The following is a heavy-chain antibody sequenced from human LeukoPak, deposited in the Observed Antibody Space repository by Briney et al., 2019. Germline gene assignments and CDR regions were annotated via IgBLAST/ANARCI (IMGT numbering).Heavy chain of an antibody. CDR3: ARYCGGDCYGMDV. CDR2: IKEDGSQK. Sequence: GGSLRLSCAASGFTFGSYWMTWVRQAPGKGLEWVANIKEDGSQKYYVDSVKGRFTISRDNAKNSLYLQMNNLRAEDTAVYYCARYCGGDCYGMDVWGQGTTVTVSS. J-gene: IGHJ6*02. V-gene: IGHV3-7*01. CDR1: GFTFGSYW. D-gene: IGHD2-21*01.